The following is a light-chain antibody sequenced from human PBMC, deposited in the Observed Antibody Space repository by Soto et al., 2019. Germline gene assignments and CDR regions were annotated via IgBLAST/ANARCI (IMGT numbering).Light chain of an antibody. V-gene: IGKV3-20*01. CDR2: GAL. Sequence: DIVLTQSPGTLSLSPGERATLSCTASQTVSSGFLAWYQQKPGQAPRLLIYGALSRATGIPDRFSGSGSGTDFTLTISRLEPEDVALYYCQQYATSPLTFGGGTKVDIK. CDR1: QTVSSGF. CDR3: QQYATSPLT. J-gene: IGKJ4*01.